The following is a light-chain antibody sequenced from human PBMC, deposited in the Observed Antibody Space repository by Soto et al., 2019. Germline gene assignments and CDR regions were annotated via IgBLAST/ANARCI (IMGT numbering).Light chain of an antibody. J-gene: IGKJ2*01. CDR2: AAS. Sequence: AIQLTQAPSSLSASVGDRVTITCRASQGISSALAWYQQKPGKAPKLLISAASSWESGVPSRFSGSGSGTDFPLTISSLQPEDFETYYCPHFNSYPTLGKGTKLEIK. V-gene: IGKV1-13*02. CDR1: QGISSA. CDR3: PHFNSYPT.